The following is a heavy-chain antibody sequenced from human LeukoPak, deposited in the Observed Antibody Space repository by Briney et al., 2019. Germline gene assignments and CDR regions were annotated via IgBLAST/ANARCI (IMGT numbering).Heavy chain of an antibody. Sequence: SETLSLTCTVSGGSIRSSYYYWGWIRQPPGKGLEWIGGIYDSGSTYYNPSLKSRVTISVDTSKNQFSLKLSSVTAADTAVYYCARLRPNYQLLYPRDNWFDPWGQGTLVTVSS. CDR3: ARLRPNYQLLYPRDNWFDP. CDR2: IYDSGST. J-gene: IGHJ5*02. CDR1: GGSIRSSYYY. V-gene: IGHV4-39*07. D-gene: IGHD2-2*02.